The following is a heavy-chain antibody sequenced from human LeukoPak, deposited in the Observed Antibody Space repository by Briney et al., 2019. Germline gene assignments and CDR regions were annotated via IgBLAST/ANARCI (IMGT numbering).Heavy chain of an antibody. Sequence: ASVKVSCKASGYTFTSYGISWVRQAPGQGLEWMGWISAYNGNTNYAQKLQGRVTMTTDTSTSTAYMELSSLRSEDTAVYYCARRGPMYGSAPDDAFDIWGQGTMVTVSS. V-gene: IGHV1-18*01. CDR2: ISAYNGNT. J-gene: IGHJ3*02. D-gene: IGHD3-10*01. CDR3: ARRGPMYGSAPDDAFDI. CDR1: GYTFTSYG.